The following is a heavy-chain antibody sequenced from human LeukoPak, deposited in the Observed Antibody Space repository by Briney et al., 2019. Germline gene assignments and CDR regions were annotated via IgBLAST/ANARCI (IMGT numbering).Heavy chain of an antibody. Sequence: GGSLRLSCAASVFTFSDYYMSWIRQAPGKGLEWVSYISSSGSTIYYANSVKGRFTISRDNAKNSLYLQMNSLRAEDTAVYYCARDRRGGKDFDYWGQGTLVTVSS. V-gene: IGHV3-11*04. CDR2: ISSSGSTI. J-gene: IGHJ4*02. D-gene: IGHD1-26*01. CDR3: ARDRRGGKDFDY. CDR1: VFTFSDYY.